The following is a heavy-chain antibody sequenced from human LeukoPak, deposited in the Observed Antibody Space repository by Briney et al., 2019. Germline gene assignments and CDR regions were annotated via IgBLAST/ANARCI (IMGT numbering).Heavy chain of an antibody. V-gene: IGHV1-2*02. J-gene: IGHJ5*02. CDR2: INANTGGT. Sequence: ASVKVSCKASGHPSPAYYIHWVRQAPGQGLEWMGWINANTGGTNYAQKFQGRVTMTRDTSISTAYMELRSLRSDDTAVYYCASGFCSGATCYEGWFDPWGQGTLVTVSS. CDR1: GHPSPAYY. CDR3: ASGFCSGATCYEGWFDP. D-gene: IGHD2-15*01.